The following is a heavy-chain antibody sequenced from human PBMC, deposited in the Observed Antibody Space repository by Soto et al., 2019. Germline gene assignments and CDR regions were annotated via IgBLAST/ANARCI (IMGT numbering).Heavy chain of an antibody. CDR3: AREHAGFGDF. Sequence: GASVKVSCKASGYTFTDYYIHWVRQATGQGLEWLGWFNPKTGGPNYAPKFHGRVTMTRDTSISTTYMELTSLTSDDTAVYYCAREHAGFGDFWGPGTLVTVSS. D-gene: IGHD3-16*01. V-gene: IGHV1-2*02. J-gene: IGHJ4*02. CDR2: FNPKTGGP. CDR1: GYTFTDYY.